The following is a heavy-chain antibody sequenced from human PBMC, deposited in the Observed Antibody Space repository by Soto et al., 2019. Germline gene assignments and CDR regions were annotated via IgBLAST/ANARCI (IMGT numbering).Heavy chain of an antibody. D-gene: IGHD3-22*01. V-gene: IGHV1-69*13. CDR1: GGTFSSYA. J-gene: IGHJ4*02. Sequence: SVKVSCKASGGTFSSYAISWARQAPGQGLEWMGGIIPIFGTANYAQKFQGRVTITADESTSTAYMELSSLRSEDTAVYYCARKKRGTYDSSGYYDYWGQGTLVTVSS. CDR3: ARKKRGTYDSSGYYDY. CDR2: IIPIFGTA.